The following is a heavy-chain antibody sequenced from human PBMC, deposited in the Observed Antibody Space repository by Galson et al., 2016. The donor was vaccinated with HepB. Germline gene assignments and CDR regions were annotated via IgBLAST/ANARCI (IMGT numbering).Heavy chain of an antibody. D-gene: IGHD2/OR15-2a*01. Sequence: SETLSLTCAVSGGSISSHDWWSWVRQPPGKGLEWIGEIYHSGSTNYNPSLKSRVTISVDNFKNQFSVKLTSVTAADTAVYYCARNGFYCLDYWGQGILVTVSS. V-gene: IGHV4-4*02. CDR1: GGSISSHDW. CDR2: IYHSGST. J-gene: IGHJ4*02. CDR3: ARNGFYCLDY.